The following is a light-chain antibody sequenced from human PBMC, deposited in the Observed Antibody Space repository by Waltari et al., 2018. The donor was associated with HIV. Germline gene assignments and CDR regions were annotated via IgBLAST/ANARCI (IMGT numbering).Light chain of an antibody. J-gene: IGLJ2*01. CDR2: DNN. Sequence: QSVLTPPPSVSAAPGQKVTISCSGSSSNIGNHYVSWYQKLPGTAPKLPIYDNNKRPSGIPDRFSGSKSGTSATLGITGLQTGDEADYYCGTWDSSLSAGVIGGGTKLTVL. CDR3: GTWDSSLSAGV. CDR1: SSNIGNHY. V-gene: IGLV1-51*01.